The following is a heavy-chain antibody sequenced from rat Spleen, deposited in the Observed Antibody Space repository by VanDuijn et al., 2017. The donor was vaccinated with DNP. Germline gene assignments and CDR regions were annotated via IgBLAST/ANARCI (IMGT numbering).Heavy chain of an antibody. Sequence: EVQLVESGGGLVQPGGSLKLSCSASGFTFSDYDMFWIRQAPGKGLEWVATISTSGGSTYYRDSVKGRFTISRDNAKSTLYLQMDSLRSEETATYYCARVQLGYYALDAWGQGTSVTVSS. CDR2: ISTSGGST. CDR1: GFTFSDYD. J-gene: IGHJ4*01. D-gene: IGHD5-1*01. V-gene: IGHV5-19*01. CDR3: ARVQLGYYALDA.